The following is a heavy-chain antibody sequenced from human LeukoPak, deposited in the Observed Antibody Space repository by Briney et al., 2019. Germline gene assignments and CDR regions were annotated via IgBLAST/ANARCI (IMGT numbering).Heavy chain of an antibody. Sequence: GGSLRLSCAASGVSIYGMHWVRQAPGKGLEWVAFIRDDGSNKCYADSEKGRFTISRDTSKNTMYLQLNSLSAEDTAVYYCAKSDYDSSGYYYFEYRGQGTLVTVSS. D-gene: IGHD3-22*01. V-gene: IGHV3-30*02. CDR1: GVSIYG. CDR2: IRDDGSNK. CDR3: AKSDYDSSGYYYFEY. J-gene: IGHJ4*02.